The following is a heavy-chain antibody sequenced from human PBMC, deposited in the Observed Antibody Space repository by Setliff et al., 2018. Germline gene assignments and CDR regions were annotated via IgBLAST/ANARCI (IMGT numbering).Heavy chain of an antibody. CDR2: VYSHGDT. CDR3: ARERQGGFLEWSPFDS. V-gene: IGHV4-4*07. CDR1: GGFIYDHW. Sequence: SETLSLTCSVSGGFIYDHWWTWVRQTAGEGLQWIGRVYSHGDTEYNPSLKSRVTISVDTSNNQFSLHLTSVTAADTARYFCARERQGGFLEWSPFDSWGRGILVTVSS. J-gene: IGHJ4*02. D-gene: IGHD3-3*01.